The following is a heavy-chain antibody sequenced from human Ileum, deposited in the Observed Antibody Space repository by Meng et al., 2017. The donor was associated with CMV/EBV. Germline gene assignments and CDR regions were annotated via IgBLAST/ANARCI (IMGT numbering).Heavy chain of an antibody. Sequence: GGSLRLSCAASGFTFSSYWMSWVRQAPGKGLEWVANIKQDGSEKYYVDSVKGRFTISRDNAKNSLYLQMNSLRAEDTAVYYCARGGERFGERNLDYWGQGTLVTVSS. D-gene: IGHD3-10*01. CDR2: IKQDGSEK. V-gene: IGHV3-7*03. J-gene: IGHJ4*02. CDR1: GFTFSSYW. CDR3: ARGGERFGERNLDY.